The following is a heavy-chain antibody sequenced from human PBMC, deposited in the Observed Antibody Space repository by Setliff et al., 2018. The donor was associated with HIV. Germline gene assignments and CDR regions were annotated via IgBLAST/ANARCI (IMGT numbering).Heavy chain of an antibody. CDR3: ARGSLYYGLGSHYLRSWFDP. Sequence: SETLSLTCAVYGGSFSDNYWSWIRQPPGKGLDWIAEINHNGNINYSPSLKSRVTISMDPSKKQFSLKLSSVTAADTAVYYCARGSLYYGLGSHYLRSWFDPWGQGTLVTVSS. V-gene: IGHV4-34*01. CDR2: INHNGNI. J-gene: IGHJ5*02. D-gene: IGHD3-10*01. CDR1: GGSFSDNY.